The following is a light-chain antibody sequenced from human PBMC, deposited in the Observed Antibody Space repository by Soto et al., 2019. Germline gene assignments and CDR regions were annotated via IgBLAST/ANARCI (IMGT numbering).Light chain of an antibody. CDR2: GAS. Sequence: VTKQSAGLLFLSAGEGATPSCSRSKSVSSNLAWYQQRPGQAPRLLIYGASTRATGIPARFSGSGSGTEFTLTISRLQPEDFAVYYCQQYGNWPHTFGQGTKVDIK. J-gene: IGKJ1*01. CDR3: QQYGNWPHT. CDR1: KSVSSN. V-gene: IGKV3-15*01.